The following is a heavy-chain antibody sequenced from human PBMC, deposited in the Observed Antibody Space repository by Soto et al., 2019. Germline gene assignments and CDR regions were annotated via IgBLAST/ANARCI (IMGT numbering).Heavy chain of an antibody. D-gene: IGHD1-1*01. CDR3: SKGYRVNPFDY. V-gene: IGHV3-23*01. CDR1: GFTFSSYA. J-gene: IGHJ4*02. Sequence: EVQLLESGGVLVQPGGSLRLSCAASGFTFSSYAMSWVRQAPGKGLEWVLDISGSGGSTYYADSVKGRFTISRDNSKNTLYLQTNSLRAEDTAVYYCSKGYRVNPFDYWGQGTLVTVSS. CDR2: ISGSGGST.